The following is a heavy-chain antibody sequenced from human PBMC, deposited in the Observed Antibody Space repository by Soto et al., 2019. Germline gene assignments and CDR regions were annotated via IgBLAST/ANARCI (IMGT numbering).Heavy chain of an antibody. CDR3: AKDMRDFWSGYFFDY. D-gene: IGHD3-3*01. CDR2: ISWNSGSI. Sequence: EVQLVESGGGWVQPGRSLRLSCAASGFTFDDYAMHWVRQSPGKGLEWVSGISWNSGSIGYADSVKGRFTISRDNAKNSLYLQMNSLRAEDTALYYCAKDMRDFWSGYFFDYWGQGTLVTVSS. J-gene: IGHJ4*02. CDR1: GFTFDDYA. V-gene: IGHV3-9*01.